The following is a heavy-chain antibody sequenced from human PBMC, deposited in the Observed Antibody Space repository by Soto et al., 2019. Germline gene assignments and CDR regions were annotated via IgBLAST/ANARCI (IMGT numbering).Heavy chain of an antibody. V-gene: IGHV3-72*01. J-gene: IGHJ6*03. D-gene: IGHD5-18*01. CDR3: ARGTALVYYFYYYYMDV. Sequence: EVQLVESGGGLVQPGGSLRLSCAASGFTFSDHYMDWVRQAPGKGLEWVGRTRNKANSYTTEYAATVKGRFTISRDDFKSSLYLQMNSLKTDDTAVYYCARGTALVYYFYYYYMDVWGKGTTVTVSS. CDR1: GFTFSDHY. CDR2: TRNKANSYTT.